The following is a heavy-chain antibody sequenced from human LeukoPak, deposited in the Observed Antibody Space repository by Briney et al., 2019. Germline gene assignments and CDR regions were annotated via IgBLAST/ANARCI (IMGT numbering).Heavy chain of an antibody. D-gene: IGHD3-16*01. CDR2: ISGSGGRT. Sequence: PGGSLRLSCAASGFTFSNYAMSWVRQAPGKGPEWVSGISGSGGRTYYADSVKGRFTISRDNSKNTLYLQMNSLRAEDTAVYSCARAYPALGYWGQGTLVTVSS. CDR3: ARAYPALGY. CDR1: GFTFSNYA. V-gene: IGHV3-23*01. J-gene: IGHJ4*02.